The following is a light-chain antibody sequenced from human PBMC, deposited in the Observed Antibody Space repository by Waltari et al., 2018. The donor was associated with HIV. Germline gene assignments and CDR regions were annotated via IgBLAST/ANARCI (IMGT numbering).Light chain of an antibody. J-gene: IGKJ5*01. CDR3: QQYGSSLPIT. CDR1: QSVSSKY. Sequence: EIVLTQSPGTLSLSPGERATLSCRASQSVSSKYLAWYQQKPGQAPRLLIYGKSSRATGIPDRFSGSGSGTDFTLTISRLEPEDFTVYYCQQYGSSLPITFGQGTRLEIK. CDR2: GKS. V-gene: IGKV3-20*01.